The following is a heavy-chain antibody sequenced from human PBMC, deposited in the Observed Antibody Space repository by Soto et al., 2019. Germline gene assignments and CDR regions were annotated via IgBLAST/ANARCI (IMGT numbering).Heavy chain of an antibody. D-gene: IGHD6-13*01. CDR3: ARDGLASSGFYGMDV. V-gene: IGHV3-23*01. J-gene: IGHJ6*02. Sequence: EVQLLDSGGGLVQPGGSLRLSCAASGFTCSSYAMSWVRQAPGKGLEWVSTIGGSDSSTYYADSVRGRFTISRDNSKNTLFLQMNSLGAEDTAIYYCARDGLASSGFYGMDVWGQGTSVTVSS. CDR2: IGGSDSST. CDR1: GFTCSSYA.